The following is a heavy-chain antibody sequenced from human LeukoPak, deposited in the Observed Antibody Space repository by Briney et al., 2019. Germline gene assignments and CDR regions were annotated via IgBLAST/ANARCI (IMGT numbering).Heavy chain of an antibody. V-gene: IGHV1-46*01. CDR3: AGFDCSGDCYSAFDY. J-gene: IGHJ4*02. Sequence: ASVKVSCKASGYTFTSYYMHWVRQAPGQGLEWMGIINPSGGSTSYAQKFQGRVTMTRDTSTSTVYMELSSLRSEDTAVYYCAGFDCSGDCYSAFDYWGQGTLVTVSS. CDR2: INPSGGST. CDR1: GYTFTSYY. D-gene: IGHD2-21*02.